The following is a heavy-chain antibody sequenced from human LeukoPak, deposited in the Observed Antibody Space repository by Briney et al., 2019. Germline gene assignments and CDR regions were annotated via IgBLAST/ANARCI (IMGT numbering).Heavy chain of an antibody. J-gene: IGHJ4*02. V-gene: IGHV3-23*01. CDR1: GFTFSTYG. CDR2: ISGSASGHIT. D-gene: IGHD3-3*02. CDR3: AIHRSAFEF. Sequence: GGSLILSCAASGFTFSTYGMSWVRPSPGKGPEWVAAISGSASGHITNYADSVMGRFTISRDNNKSTVYLQMNSLRVEDTAVYYSAIHRSAFEFWGQGTLVTVSS.